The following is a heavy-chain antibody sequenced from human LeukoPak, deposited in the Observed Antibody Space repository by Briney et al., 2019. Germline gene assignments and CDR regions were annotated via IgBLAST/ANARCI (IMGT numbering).Heavy chain of an antibody. CDR1: GGSISGYF. CDR3: ARVRAIISMVRGITINYYYNYMDV. Sequence: SETLSLTCTVSGGSISGYFWSWIRQPPGKGLDWIGYIYSSGTTYYNPSLKSRVTISVDMSKNQLSLRLTSVTAADTAVYYCARVRAIISMVRGITINYYYNYMDVWGKGTTVTVSS. V-gene: IGHV4-59*01. CDR2: IYSSGTT. D-gene: IGHD3-10*01. J-gene: IGHJ6*03.